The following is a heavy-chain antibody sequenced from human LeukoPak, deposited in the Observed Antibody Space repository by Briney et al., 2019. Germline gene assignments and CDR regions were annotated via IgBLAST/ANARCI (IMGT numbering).Heavy chain of an antibody. Sequence: ASVKVSCKASGYTFTSYGISWVRQAPGQGLEWMGWISAYNGNTNYAQKLQGRVTMTTDTSTGTAYMELRSLRSDDTAVYYCARDRIRSGVTALGYWGQGTLVTVSS. V-gene: IGHV1-18*01. D-gene: IGHD2-8*01. CDR3: ARDRIRSGVTALGY. J-gene: IGHJ4*02. CDR1: GYTFTSYG. CDR2: ISAYNGNT.